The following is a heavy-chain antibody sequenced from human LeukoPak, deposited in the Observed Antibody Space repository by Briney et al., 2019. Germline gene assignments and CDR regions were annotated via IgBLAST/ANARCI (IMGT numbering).Heavy chain of an antibody. Sequence: SVKVSCKASGDTFSSYPISWVRQAPGQGLEWMGGIIPIFGTANYAQKFQGRVTITADESTSTAYMELSSLRSEDTAVYYCARDLRGDAFDIWGQGTMVTVSS. V-gene: IGHV1-69*13. CDR2: IIPIFGTA. CDR1: GDTFSSYP. D-gene: IGHD5/OR15-5a*01. J-gene: IGHJ3*02. CDR3: ARDLRGDAFDI.